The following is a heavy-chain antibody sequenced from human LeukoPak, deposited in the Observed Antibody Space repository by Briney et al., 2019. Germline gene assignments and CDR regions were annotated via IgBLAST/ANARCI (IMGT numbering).Heavy chain of an antibody. CDR1: RHSFHSQW. CDR2: IYPDDSDT. V-gene: IGHV5-51*01. J-gene: IGHJ4*02. Sequence: GESLKIFCKGPRHSFHSQWIGWVCQMPGKGLEWMGIIYPDDSDTRYSPSFQGQVTISADKSISTAYLQWNSLEASDSAIYYCARRGDSDFRIDWGQGTLVTVSS. D-gene: IGHD2-21*02. CDR3: ARRGDSDFRID.